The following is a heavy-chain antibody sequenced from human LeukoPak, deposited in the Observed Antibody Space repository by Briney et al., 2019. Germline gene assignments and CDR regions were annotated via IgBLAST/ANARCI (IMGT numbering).Heavy chain of an antibody. V-gene: IGHV1-2*02. CDR2: INPNSGGT. CDR3: ARDGGWTGRRPYYMDV. J-gene: IGHJ6*03. D-gene: IGHD3-16*01. Sequence: GASVKVSCKASGYTFTGYYMHWVRQAPGQGLEWMGWINPNSGGTNYAQKFQGRVTMTRDTSISTAYMELSRLRSDDTAVYYCARDGGWTGRRPYYMDVWGKGTTVTVSS. CDR1: GYTFTGYY.